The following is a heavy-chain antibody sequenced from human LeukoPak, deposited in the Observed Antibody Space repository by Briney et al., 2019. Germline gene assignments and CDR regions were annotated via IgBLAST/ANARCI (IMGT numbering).Heavy chain of an antibody. V-gene: IGHV4-4*02. CDR2: IYHSGST. CDR3: ARGLDYYDSSGYRSEGNGRAV. J-gene: IGHJ6*02. D-gene: IGHD3-22*01. Sequence: SETLSLTCALSGGPISSSNWRSWVRQPPGPGLEWIGEIYHSGSTKYNPSLQSRVTISVDTSKNQFSLKLSSVTAADTAVYYCARGLDYYDSSGYRSEGNGRAVWGQGTTVTVSS. CDR1: GGPISSSNW.